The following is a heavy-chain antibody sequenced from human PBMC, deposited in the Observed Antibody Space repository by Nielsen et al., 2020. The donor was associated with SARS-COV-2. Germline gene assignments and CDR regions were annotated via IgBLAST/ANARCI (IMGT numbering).Heavy chain of an antibody. D-gene: IGHD2-2*01. V-gene: IGHV4-4*02. CDR2: VSHSGSM. Sequence: SETLSLTCAVSGGSVSSNDWWTWVRQSPGKALEWLGEVSHSGSMNSNPSLKSRVTLSMDKSKRQFSLRLTSVSAADTAVYFCARGDLVVVPSPILGLGPFFYYFYLDVWGKGTTVIVSS. CDR3: ARGDLVVVPSPILGLGPFFYYFYLDV. J-gene: IGHJ6*03. CDR1: GGSVSSNDW.